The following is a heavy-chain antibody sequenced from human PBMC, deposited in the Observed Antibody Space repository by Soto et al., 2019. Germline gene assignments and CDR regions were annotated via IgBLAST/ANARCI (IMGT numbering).Heavy chain of an antibody. CDR2: IGTAGDT. Sequence: EVQLVESGGGLVQPGGSLRLSCAAPGFTFSSYDMHWVRQATGKGLEWVSAIGTAGDTYYPGSVKGRFTISRENAKNSLYLQMNSLRAGDTAVYYCARGPRRRTLGILDWLPYGMDVWGQGTTVTVSS. J-gene: IGHJ6*02. CDR1: GFTFSSYD. CDR3: ARGPRRRTLGILDWLPYGMDV. V-gene: IGHV3-13*01. D-gene: IGHD3-9*01.